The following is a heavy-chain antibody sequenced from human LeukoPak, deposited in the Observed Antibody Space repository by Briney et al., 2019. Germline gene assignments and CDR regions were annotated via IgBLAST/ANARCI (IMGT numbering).Heavy chain of an antibody. CDR1: GVTFSSYG. J-gene: IGHJ4*02. CDR3: AKPASGYCGGDCYFFDY. V-gene: IGHV3-23*01. CDR2: SRGSGGST. D-gene: IGHD2-21*01. Sequence: AESLRLSCAVSGVTFSSYGMSWGRQAPRKGLEWVSASRGSGGSTYYPDALKGRFTISRDNSKHTRYLQMNSLRAEDTALYYCAKPASGYCGGDCYFFDYWGQGTLVTVSS.